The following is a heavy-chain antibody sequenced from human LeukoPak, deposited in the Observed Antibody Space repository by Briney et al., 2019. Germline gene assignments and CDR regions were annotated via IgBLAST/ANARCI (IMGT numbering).Heavy chain of an antibody. CDR1: GGSISSYY. CDR3: ARDSRWVQCDY. D-gene: IGHD5-24*01. V-gene: IGHV4-59*01. Sequence: SETLSFTCTVSGGSISSYYWSWIRQRPGKGLEWGGNIYYSRGTNYNPSLKRRLTISVDTYKNQFSLKLSSVTAADTAVYYCARDSRWVQCDYWGQGTLVTVSS. CDR2: IYYSRGT. J-gene: IGHJ4*02.